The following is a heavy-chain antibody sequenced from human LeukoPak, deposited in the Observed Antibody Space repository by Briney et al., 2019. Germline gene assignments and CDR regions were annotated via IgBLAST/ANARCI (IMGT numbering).Heavy chain of an antibody. CDR1: GFTFSSYG. J-gene: IGHJ2*01. CDR2: ISYDGSNK. D-gene: IGHD3-10*01. CDR3: AKGTYYYGSTERPGSWYFDL. V-gene: IGHV3-30*18. Sequence: GRSLRLSCAASGFTFSSYGMHWVRQAPGKGLEWVAVISYDGSNKYYADSVKGRFTISRDNSKNTLYLQMNRLRAEDTAVYYCAKGTYYYGSTERPGSWYFDLWGRGTLVTVSS.